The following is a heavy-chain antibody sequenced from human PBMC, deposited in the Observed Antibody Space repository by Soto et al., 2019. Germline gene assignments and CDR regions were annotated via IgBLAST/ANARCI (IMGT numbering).Heavy chain of an antibody. D-gene: IGHD3-3*01. J-gene: IGHJ4*02. V-gene: IGHV4-59*08. CDR1: GGSISSYY. Sequence: SETLSLTCTVSGGSISSYYWSWIRQPPGKGLEWIGYIYYSGSTNYNPSLKSRVTISVNTSENQFSLKLSSVTAADTAVYYCARHIALSGSFPFDYWGQGTLVTVSS. CDR2: IYYSGST. CDR3: ARHIALSGSFPFDY.